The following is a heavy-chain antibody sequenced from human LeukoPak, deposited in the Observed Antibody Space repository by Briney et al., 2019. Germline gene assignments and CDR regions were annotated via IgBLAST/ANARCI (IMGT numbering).Heavy chain of an antibody. J-gene: IGHJ5*02. CDR2: IRGDGGSI. CDR3: AKSDWFDP. CDR1: GFTFSKYW. V-gene: IGHV3-74*03. Sequence: PGGSLRLSCVTSGFTFSKYWMSWLRQAPGKGLVWVSRIRGDGGSITYAESVKGRFTISRDNARNTLYLQMNSLRVEDTAVYYCAKSDWFDPCGQGTLVTVSS.